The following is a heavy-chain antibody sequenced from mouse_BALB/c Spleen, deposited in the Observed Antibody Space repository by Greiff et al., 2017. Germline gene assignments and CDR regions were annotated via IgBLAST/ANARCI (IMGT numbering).Heavy chain of an antibody. CDR1: GFTFSSFG. CDR2: ISSGSSTI. CDR3: ARAQRVRLLYAMDY. J-gene: IGHJ4*01. V-gene: IGHV5-17*02. D-gene: IGHD2-14*01. Sequence: EVQLQESGGGLVQPGGSRKLSCAASGFTFSSFGMHWVRQAPEKGLEWVAYISSGSSTIYYADTVKGRFTISRDNPKNTLFLQMTSLRSEDTAMYYCARAQRVRLLYAMDYWGQGTSVTVSS.